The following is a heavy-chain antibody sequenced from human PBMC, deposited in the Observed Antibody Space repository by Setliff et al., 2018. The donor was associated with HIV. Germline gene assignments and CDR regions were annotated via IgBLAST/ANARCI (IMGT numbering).Heavy chain of an antibody. Sequence: SETLSLTCAVSGYSISSGYYWGWIRQPPGRGLEWIGNIYHSGGTHYNPSLRSRVTISVDTSKNHFSLKLSSVTAADTAVFYCVRVPFTTGFDYWGQGILVTVSS. D-gene: IGHD3-3*01. V-gene: IGHV4-38-2*01. CDR1: GYSISSGYY. CDR3: VRVPFTTGFDY. J-gene: IGHJ4*02. CDR2: IYHSGGT.